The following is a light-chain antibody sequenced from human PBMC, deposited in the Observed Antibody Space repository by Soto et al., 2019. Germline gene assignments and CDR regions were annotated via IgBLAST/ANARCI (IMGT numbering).Light chain of an antibody. V-gene: IGLV1-44*01. CDR1: SSNIGSNT. CDR3: AAWDDSLSGYV. J-gene: IGLJ1*01. CDR2: SNN. Sequence: QSVLTHPPSTSGTPGQRVTISCSGSSSNIGSNTVDWYQQLPGTAPKLLIYSNNQRPSGVPDRFSGSKSGTSASLAISGPQSEDEADYYCAAWDDSLSGYVFGTGTKVTVL.